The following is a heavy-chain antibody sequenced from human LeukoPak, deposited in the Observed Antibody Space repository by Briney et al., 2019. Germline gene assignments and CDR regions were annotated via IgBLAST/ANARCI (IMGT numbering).Heavy chain of an antibody. CDR1: GFTFSSRA. CDR2: ISGSGGST. D-gene: IGHD6-19*01. CDR3: AREQAVAGTDFDY. V-gene: IGHV3-23*01. J-gene: IGHJ4*02. Sequence: PGGSLRLSCAASGFTFSSRAMSWVRQAPGKGLEWVSAISGSGGSTYYADSVKGRFAISRDNSKNTLYLQMNSLRAEDTAVYYCAREQAVAGTDFDYWGQGTLVTVSS.